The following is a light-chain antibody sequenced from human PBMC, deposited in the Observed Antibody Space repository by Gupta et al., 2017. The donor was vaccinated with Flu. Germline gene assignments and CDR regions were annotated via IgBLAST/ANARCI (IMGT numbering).Light chain of an antibody. V-gene: IGKV3-11*01. Sequence: ERATLSVRASHNVNTYLACVQQNPGQSPRLLIFEASNRAAGIPARFSGSGSGTDFTLTISSLEPEDSAVYYCQHRSAWRGTFGQGTKVEIK. CDR1: HNVNTY. CDR3: QHRSAWRGT. CDR2: EAS. J-gene: IGKJ1*01.